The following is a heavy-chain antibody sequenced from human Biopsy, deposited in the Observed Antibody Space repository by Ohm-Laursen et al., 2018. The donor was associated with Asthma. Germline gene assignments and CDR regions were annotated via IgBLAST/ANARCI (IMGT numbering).Heavy chain of an antibody. V-gene: IGHV3-30*03. CDR1: GFVFSQCG. CDR3: ARQSGQDYGDSSGFDI. Sequence: SLRLSCAASGFVFSQCGMHWVRQGPGKGLEWVALVSSDGHNKYYEDSVKGRFTISRDNSRNRLYLQINRLTVEDSAVYFCARQSGQDYGDSSGFDIWVQGTKVAVSS. J-gene: IGHJ3*02. CDR2: VSSDGHNK. D-gene: IGHD3-22*01.